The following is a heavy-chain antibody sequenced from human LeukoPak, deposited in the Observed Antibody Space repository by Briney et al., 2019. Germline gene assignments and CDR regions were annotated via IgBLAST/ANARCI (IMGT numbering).Heavy chain of an antibody. CDR1: GFTFSSFE. CDR3: ARSSGSYRPFDS. Sequence: GGSLRLSCAASGFTFSSFEVNWVRQAPGKGLEWISHINHTFDIKYADSVKGRFTISRDNAKNSQYLQMTSLRAQDTGIYYCARSSGSYRPFDSWGQGTLVIVSS. CDR2: INHTFDI. V-gene: IGHV3-48*03. D-gene: IGHD3-22*01. J-gene: IGHJ4*02.